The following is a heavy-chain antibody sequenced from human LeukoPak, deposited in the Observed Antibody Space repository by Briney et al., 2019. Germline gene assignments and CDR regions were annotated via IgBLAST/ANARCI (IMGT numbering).Heavy chain of an antibody. CDR2: INPSGGST. Sequence: ASVKVSCKASGYTFTSYYMHWVRQSPGQGLEWMGIINPSGGSTSDAQKFQGRVTMTRDTSTSTVYMELSSLRSEDTAVYYCARDGYYGSGSGGYFQHWGQGTLVTVSS. J-gene: IGHJ1*01. CDR1: GYTFTSYY. V-gene: IGHV1-46*01. D-gene: IGHD3-10*01. CDR3: ARDGYYGSGSGGYFQH.